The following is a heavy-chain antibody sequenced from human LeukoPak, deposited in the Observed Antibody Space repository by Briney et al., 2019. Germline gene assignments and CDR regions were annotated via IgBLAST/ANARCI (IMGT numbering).Heavy chain of an antibody. CDR1: GYTFTGYY. Sequence: GASVKVSCRASGYTFTGYYMHWVRQAPGQGLEWMGWINPNSGGTNYAQKFQGRVTMTRDTSISTAYMELSRLRSDDTAVYYCARGVIVVVPAALKNWFDPWGQGTLVTVSS. J-gene: IGHJ5*02. CDR3: ARGVIVVVPAALKNWFDP. CDR2: INPNSGGT. D-gene: IGHD2-2*01. V-gene: IGHV1-2*02.